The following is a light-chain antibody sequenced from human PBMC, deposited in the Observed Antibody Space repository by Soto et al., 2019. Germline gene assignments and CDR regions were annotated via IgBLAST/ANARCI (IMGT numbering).Light chain of an antibody. CDR2: EVS. CDR3: SSYTTSSALRV. CDR1: SSDVGYSNY. Sequence: QSALTQPASVSGSPGQSITISCTGTSSDVGYSNYVSWYQQHPGKAPKFLIYEVSNRPSGISDRFSGSKSGNTASLTISGLQADDEADYFCSSYTTSSALRVFGGGTKLT. J-gene: IGLJ3*02. V-gene: IGLV2-14*01.